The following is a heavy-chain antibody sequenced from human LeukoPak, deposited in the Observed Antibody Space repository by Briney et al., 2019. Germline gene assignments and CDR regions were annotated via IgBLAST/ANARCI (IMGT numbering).Heavy chain of an antibody. CDR2: IYYGGST. V-gene: IGHV4-39*01. J-gene: IGHJ4*02. Sequence: SETLSLTCAVSGGSISRSTYYWGWIRQSPGKGLEWIGTIYYGGSTYYNPSLKNRVTISVDTSKNQFSLKVSSLTAADTAVYYCATLYGGYGCFDYWGQGTLVTVSS. CDR3: ATLYGGYGCFDY. D-gene: IGHD5-12*01. CDR1: GGSISRSTYY.